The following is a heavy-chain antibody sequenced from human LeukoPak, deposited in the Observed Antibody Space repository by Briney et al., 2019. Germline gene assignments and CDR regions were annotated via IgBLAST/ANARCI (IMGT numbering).Heavy chain of an antibody. Sequence: GASVKVSCKASGYTFTSYYMHWVRQAPGQGLEWMGIINPSGGSTSYAQNFQGRVTMTRDMSTSTVYMELSSLRSEDTAIYYCAREGRGVPGAIAAVKGFDYWGQGTLVTVSS. D-gene: IGHD6-13*01. CDR2: INPSGGST. J-gene: IGHJ4*02. V-gene: IGHV1-46*01. CDR1: GYTFTSYY. CDR3: AREGRGVPGAIAAVKGFDY.